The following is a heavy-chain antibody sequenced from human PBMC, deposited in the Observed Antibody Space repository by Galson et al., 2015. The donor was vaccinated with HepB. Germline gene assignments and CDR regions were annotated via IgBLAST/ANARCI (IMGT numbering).Heavy chain of an antibody. Sequence: SLRLSCAASGFTLRSHWMHWVRQAPGKGLMWVSRIENDGSETSYADSVKGRFTISRDNGKNTLYLQMNSLRAEDTAVYYCSTIFDSPSDSPSHSWGQVTLVTVSS. J-gene: IGHJ4*02. CDR2: IENDGSET. V-gene: IGHV3-74*01. CDR3: STIFDSPSDSPSHS. CDR1: GFTLRSHW. D-gene: IGHD3-3*01.